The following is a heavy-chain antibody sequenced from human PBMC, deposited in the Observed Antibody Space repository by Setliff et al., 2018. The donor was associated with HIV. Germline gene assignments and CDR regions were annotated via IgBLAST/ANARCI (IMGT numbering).Heavy chain of an antibody. Sequence: SETLSLTCTVSGGSISSGGYYWSWIRQHPGKGLEWIGYIYFSGSTYYNPSLKSRVTISVDTSKNQFSLKLSSVTAADTAVYYCARSKKRGDYYYYYYYMDVWGKGTTVTVSS. CDR1: GGSISSGGYY. CDR3: ARSKKRGDYYYYYYYMDV. V-gene: IGHV4-31*03. CDR2: IYFSGST. J-gene: IGHJ6*03. D-gene: IGHD3-16*01.